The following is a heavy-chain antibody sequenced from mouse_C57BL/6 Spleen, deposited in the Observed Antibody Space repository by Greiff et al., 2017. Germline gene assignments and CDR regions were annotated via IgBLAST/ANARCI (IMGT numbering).Heavy chain of an antibody. Sequence: QVQLKQPGAELVKPGASVKVSCKASGYTFTSYWMHWVKQRPGQGLEWIGRIHPSDSDTNYNQKFKGKATLTVDKSSSTAYMQLSILTSEDAAVYYCARYYDYDEAWFAYWGQGTLVTVSA. CDR1: GYTFTSYW. CDR2: IHPSDSDT. CDR3: ARYYDYDEAWFAY. D-gene: IGHD2-4*01. J-gene: IGHJ3*01. V-gene: IGHV1-74*01.